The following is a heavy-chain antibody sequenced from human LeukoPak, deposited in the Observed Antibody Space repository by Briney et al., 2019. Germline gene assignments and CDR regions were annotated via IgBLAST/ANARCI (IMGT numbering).Heavy chain of an antibody. CDR3: ASLGITMVRGVFDY. J-gene: IGHJ4*02. D-gene: IGHD3-10*01. V-gene: IGHV4-59*08. CDR1: GGSISSYY. Sequence: SETLSLTCTVSGGSISSYYWSWIRQPPGKGLEWIGYIYYSGSTNYNPSLKSRVTISVDTSKSQFSLKLSSVTAADTAVYYCASLGITMVRGVFDYWGQGTLVTVSS. CDR2: IYYSGST.